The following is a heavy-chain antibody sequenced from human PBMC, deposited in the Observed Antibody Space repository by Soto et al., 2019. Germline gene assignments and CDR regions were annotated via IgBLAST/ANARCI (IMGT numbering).Heavy chain of an antibody. CDR2: ISGSGGST. CDR1: GFTFSSYA. V-gene: IGHV3-23*01. Sequence: GGSLRLSCAASGFTFSSYAMSWVRQAPGKGLEWVSAISGSGGSTYYADSVKGRFTISRDNSKNTLYLQMNSLRAEDTAVYYCAKDLWRSGGSCYFDYWGQGTLVTVSS. D-gene: IGHD2-15*01. CDR3: AKDLWRSGGSCYFDY. J-gene: IGHJ4*02.